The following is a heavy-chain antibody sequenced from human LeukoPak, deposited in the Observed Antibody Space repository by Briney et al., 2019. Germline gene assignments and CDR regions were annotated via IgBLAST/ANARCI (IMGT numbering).Heavy chain of an antibody. CDR2: IYYSGST. Sequence: PSETLSLTCTVSGGSISSSSYYWGWIRQPPGKGLEWIGSIYYSGSTYYNPSLKSRVTISVDTSKNQFSLKLSSVTAADTAVYYCARHEYYDILTGYYNGGFDYWGQGTLVTVSS. CDR3: ARHEYYDILTGYYNGGFDY. V-gene: IGHV4-39*01. CDR1: GGSISSSSYY. J-gene: IGHJ4*02. D-gene: IGHD3-9*01.